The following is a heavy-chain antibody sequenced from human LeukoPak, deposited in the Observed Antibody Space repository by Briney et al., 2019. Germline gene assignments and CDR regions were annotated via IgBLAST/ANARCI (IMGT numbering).Heavy chain of an antibody. J-gene: IGHJ3*02. D-gene: IGHD2-15*01. CDR3: AREVGRLSDAFDI. CDR2: IYYIGST. Sequence: SETLSLTCTVSGGSISTYYWSWVRQPPGKGLEWIGCIYYIGSTNYNPSLKSRVTISVDTSKNQFSLRLSSVTAADTAVYYCAREVGRLSDAFDIWGQGTMVTVSS. V-gene: IGHV4-59*01. CDR1: GGSISTYY.